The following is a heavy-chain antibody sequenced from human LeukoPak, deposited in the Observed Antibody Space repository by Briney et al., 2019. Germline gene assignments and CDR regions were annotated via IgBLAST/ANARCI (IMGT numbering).Heavy chain of an antibody. CDR1: GFTFSSYA. J-gene: IGHJ4*02. V-gene: IGHV3-23*01. D-gene: IGHD1-26*01. Sequence: GGSLRLSCAASGFTFSSYAMSWVRQAPGKGLEWVSGISADGGRTYYADSVKGRFTISRDNSKSTLYLQMNSLRAEDTAVYYCAKSHTGSYYDPLASWGQGTVVTVSS. CDR2: ISADGGRT. CDR3: AKSHTGSYYDPLAS.